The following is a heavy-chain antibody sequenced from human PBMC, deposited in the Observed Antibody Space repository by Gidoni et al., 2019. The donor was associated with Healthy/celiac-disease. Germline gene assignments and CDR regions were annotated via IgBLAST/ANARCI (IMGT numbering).Heavy chain of an antibody. CDR1: GFTFRRYC. CDR2: IKQDGSEK. J-gene: IGHJ6*02. V-gene: IGHV3-7*03. CDR3: AREGIVVVPAAEFYYYYGMDV. Sequence: EVQLVESGGGLVQPGGSLRLSCAASGFTFRRYCMSWVRQAPGKGLEWVANIKQDGSEKYYVDSVKGRFTISRDNAKNSLYLQMNSLRAEDTAVYYCAREGIVVVPAAEFYYYYGMDVWGQGTTVTVSS. D-gene: IGHD2-2*01.